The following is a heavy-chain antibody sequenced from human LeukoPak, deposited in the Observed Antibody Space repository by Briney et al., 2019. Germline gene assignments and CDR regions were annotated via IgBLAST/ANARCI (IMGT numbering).Heavy chain of an antibody. CDR2: INPSGGST. CDR3: ARDLHGGVLLWFAGHAFDI. J-gene: IGHJ3*02. V-gene: IGHV1-46*01. Sequence: GASVKVSCKASGYTFTSYYMHWVRQAPGQGLEWMGIINPSGGSTSYAQKFQGRVTMTRDTSTSTVYMELSSLRSEDTAVYYCARDLHGGVLLWFAGHAFDIWGQGTMVTVSS. D-gene: IGHD3-10*01. CDR1: GYTFTSYY.